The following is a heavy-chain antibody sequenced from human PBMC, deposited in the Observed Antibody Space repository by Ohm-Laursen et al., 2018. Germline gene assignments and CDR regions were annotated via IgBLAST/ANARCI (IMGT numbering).Heavy chain of an antibody. Sequence: GTLSLTWTVSGGSIISYYWSWIRQSPGRGLEWIGYIFNSGITNYNPSLKSRVTISADTSKNQFSLRLSSVSAADTALYYCARGAYCGGDRQNDAFDIWGQGTMVTVSS. V-gene: IGHV4-59*01. D-gene: IGHD2-21*02. CDR1: GGSIISYY. CDR2: IFNSGIT. J-gene: IGHJ3*02. CDR3: ARGAYCGGDRQNDAFDI.